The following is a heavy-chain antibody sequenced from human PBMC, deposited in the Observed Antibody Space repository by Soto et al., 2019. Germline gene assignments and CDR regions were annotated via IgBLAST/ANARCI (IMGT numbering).Heavy chain of an antibody. D-gene: IGHD3-22*01. CDR2: INHSGST. Sequence: SETLSLTCAVYGGSFSGYYWTWIRQPPGTGLEWIGEINHSGSTNYNPSLKSRVTISVDTSKNQFSLKLSSLTAADTAVYYCARSMHYSDGSNYSPFDYWGQGTLVTVSS. V-gene: IGHV4-34*01. J-gene: IGHJ4*02. CDR3: ARSMHYSDGSNYSPFDY. CDR1: GGSFSGYY.